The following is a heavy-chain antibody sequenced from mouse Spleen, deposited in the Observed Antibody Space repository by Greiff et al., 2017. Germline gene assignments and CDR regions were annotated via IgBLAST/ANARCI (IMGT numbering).Heavy chain of an antibody. D-gene: IGHD2-3*01. CDR1: GFTFSSYA. CDR3: ARQIDDYYAMDY. Sequence: EVMLVESGGGLVKLGGSLKLSCAASGFTFSSYAMSWVRQTPEKRLEWVATISSGGGNTYYPDSVKGRFTISRDNAKNTLYLQMSSLKSEDTAMYYCARQIDDYYAMDYWGQGTSVTVSS. J-gene: IGHJ4*01. CDR2: ISSGGGNT. V-gene: IGHV5-9*01.